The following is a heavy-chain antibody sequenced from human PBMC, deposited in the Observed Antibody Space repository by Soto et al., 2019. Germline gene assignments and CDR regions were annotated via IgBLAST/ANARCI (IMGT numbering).Heavy chain of an antibody. D-gene: IGHD2-2*01. CDR1: GYSVTSYW. CDR3: ATWRSSHWFDY. V-gene: IGHV5-51*01. CDR2: IYPGDSDT. J-gene: IGHJ4*02. Sequence: PWESLMISCKCSGYSVTSYWIGCLRQMPGKGLEWMGIIYPGDSDTRYSPSFQGQVTISADKSISTAYLQWSSLKATDTVFYYCATWRSSHWFDYWGQGTLVTVS.